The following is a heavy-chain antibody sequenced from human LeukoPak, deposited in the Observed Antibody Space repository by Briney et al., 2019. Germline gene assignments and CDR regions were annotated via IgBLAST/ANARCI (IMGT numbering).Heavy chain of an antibody. D-gene: IGHD3-10*01. CDR2: IKQDGSEK. CDR3: ARARPDRHGSGSYSDYYYYYYMDV. Sequence: PGGSLRLSCAASGFTFSSYWMSWVRQAPGKGLEWVANIKQDGSEKYYVDSVKGRFTISRDNAKNSLYLQMNSLRAEDTAVYYCARARPDRHGSGSYSDYYYYYYMDVWGKGTTVTVSS. V-gene: IGHV3-7*01. CDR1: GFTFSSYW. J-gene: IGHJ6*03.